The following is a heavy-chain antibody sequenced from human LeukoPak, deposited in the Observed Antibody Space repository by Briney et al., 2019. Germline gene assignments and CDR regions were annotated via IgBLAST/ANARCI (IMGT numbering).Heavy chain of an antibody. D-gene: IGHD6-19*01. J-gene: IGHJ4*02. Sequence: ASVKVSCKASGYTFTGYCMHWVRQAPGQGLEWIGWINPNSGGTNYAQKFQGRVTMTRDTSISTAYMELSRLRSDDTAVYYCAREIAVAGTRSADYWGQGTLVTVSS. V-gene: IGHV1-2*02. CDR3: AREIAVAGTRSADY. CDR1: GYTFTGYC. CDR2: INPNSGGT.